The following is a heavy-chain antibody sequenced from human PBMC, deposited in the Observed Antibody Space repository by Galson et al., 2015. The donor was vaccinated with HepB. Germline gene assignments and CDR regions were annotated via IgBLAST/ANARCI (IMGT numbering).Heavy chain of an antibody. D-gene: IGHD3-3*01. CDR1: GFTFDDYA. J-gene: IGHJ5*02. CDR3: AKDAPEFWSGYYTGDGWFDP. CDR2: ISWNSGSI. Sequence: SLRLSCAASGFTFDDYAMHWVRQAPGKGLEWVSGISWNSGSIGYADSVKGRFTISRDNSKNTLYLQMNSLRAEDTAVYYCAKDAPEFWSGYYTGDGWFDPWGQGTLVTVSS. V-gene: IGHV3-9*01.